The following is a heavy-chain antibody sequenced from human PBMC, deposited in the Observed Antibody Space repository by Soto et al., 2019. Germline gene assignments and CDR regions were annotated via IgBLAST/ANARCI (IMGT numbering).Heavy chain of an antibody. CDR3: AKSRYTGYDRGTFDY. CDR1: GFTFSSFA. Sequence: GGSLRLSCAASGFTFSSFAMTWVRQAPGKGLEWVSSISGSGGSTYYADSVKGRFTISRDNSKNTLYLQMNSLRAEDTAVYYCAKSRYTGYDRGTFDYWGQGTLVTVSS. V-gene: IGHV3-23*01. D-gene: IGHD5-12*01. J-gene: IGHJ4*02. CDR2: ISGSGGST.